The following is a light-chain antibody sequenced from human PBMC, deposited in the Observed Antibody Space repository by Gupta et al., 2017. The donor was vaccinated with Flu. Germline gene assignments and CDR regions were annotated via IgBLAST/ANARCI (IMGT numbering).Light chain of an antibody. CDR1: QSISFY. Sequence: DVQMTQSPLSLSASIGDRVTITCRASQSISFYLNWYQQKSGEAPKVLIYTASSLQGRVPSRFSGYGSGTHFTLTITDLQPEDSGTYYCQQSFSTPHTFGQGTKLEIK. CDR2: TAS. CDR3: QQSFSTPHT. J-gene: IGKJ2*01. V-gene: IGKV1-39*01.